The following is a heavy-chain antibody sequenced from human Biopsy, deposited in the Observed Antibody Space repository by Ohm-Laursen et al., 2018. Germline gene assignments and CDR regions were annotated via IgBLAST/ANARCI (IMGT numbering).Heavy chain of an antibody. CDR2: FAPENGKI. V-gene: IGHV1-24*01. J-gene: IGHJ4*02. CDR1: GYSLTELS. CDR3: AADINVWNVNY. D-gene: IGHD1-1*01. Sequence: ASVKVSCNVSGYSLTELSMHWVRQAPGQGLEWMGGFAPENGKIVYSQKFQGRVTMTEDTSTSTAYMEVWRLRSDDTAVYYCAADINVWNVNYWGQGTQVIVSS.